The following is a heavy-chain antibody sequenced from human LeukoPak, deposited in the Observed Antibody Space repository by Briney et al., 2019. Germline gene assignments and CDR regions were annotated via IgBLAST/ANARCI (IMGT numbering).Heavy chain of an antibody. CDR3: ARERGAAPGGPPVDY. V-gene: IGHV3-74*01. D-gene: IGHD4-23*01. J-gene: IGHJ4*02. Sequence: GGSLRLSCAASGFTFSSYWMHWVRQAPGKGLVWVSRINSDGSSTSYADSVKGRFTISRDNAKNTLYLQMNSLRDDDTAVYYCARERGAAPGGPPVDYWGQGTLVIVSS. CDR1: GFTFSSYW. CDR2: INSDGSST.